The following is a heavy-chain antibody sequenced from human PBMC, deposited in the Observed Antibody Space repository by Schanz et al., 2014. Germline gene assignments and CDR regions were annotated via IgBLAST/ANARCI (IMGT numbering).Heavy chain of an antibody. D-gene: IGHD5-18*01. CDR1: GYAFTTYG. Sequence: QVQLVQSGAEVKKPGASVRVSCKVSGYAFTTYGISWVRQAPGQGPEFMGWISAYNGHTNYAQKLQGRVTMTADTSTSTDYMELRSLRSDDTAVYYCARGGYSYALSALDIWGQGTMDTVSS. V-gene: IGHV1-18*01. J-gene: IGHJ3*02. CDR2: ISAYNGHT. CDR3: ARGGYSYALSALDI.